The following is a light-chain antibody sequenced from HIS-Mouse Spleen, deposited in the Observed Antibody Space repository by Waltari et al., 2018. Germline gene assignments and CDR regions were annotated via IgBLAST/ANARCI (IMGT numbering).Light chain of an antibody. CDR2: AAS. J-gene: IGKJ1*01. V-gene: IGKV1-9*01. CDR3: QQLNSYPPT. Sequence: IQLTQSPSFLSASVGDRVTITSRASQGISSYLAWYQHKPGKAPKLLIYAASTLQSGVPSRFSGSGSGTEFTLTISSLQPEDSATYYCQQLNSYPPTFGQGTKVEIK. CDR1: QGISSY.